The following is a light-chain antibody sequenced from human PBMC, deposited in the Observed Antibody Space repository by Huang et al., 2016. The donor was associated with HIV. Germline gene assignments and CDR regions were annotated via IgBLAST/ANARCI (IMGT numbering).Light chain of an antibody. CDR1: QDISNY. Sequence: DIQMTQSPSSLSASVGDRVTITCQARQDISNYLNWYQKKPGNAPKVLIYGASNLETGVPSRFRVSGSGADFTFTISSLKPGDIATYYCQQYDNLPWTFGQGTKVEIK. J-gene: IGKJ1*01. CDR2: GAS. V-gene: IGKV1-33*01. CDR3: QQYDNLPWT.